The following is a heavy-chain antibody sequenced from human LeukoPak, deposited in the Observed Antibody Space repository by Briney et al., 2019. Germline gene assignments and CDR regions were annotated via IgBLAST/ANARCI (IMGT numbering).Heavy chain of an antibody. D-gene: IGHD2-2*01. V-gene: IGHV1-2*02. Sequence: ASVKVSCKASGYTFTGYYMHWVRQAPGQGLEWMGWISPNSGGTNYAQKFQGRVTMTRDTSISTAYMELSRLSSDDTAVYYCARDQDIVVVPAAMGYWGQGTLVTVSS. J-gene: IGHJ4*02. CDR2: ISPNSGGT. CDR1: GYTFTGYY. CDR3: ARDQDIVVVPAAMGY.